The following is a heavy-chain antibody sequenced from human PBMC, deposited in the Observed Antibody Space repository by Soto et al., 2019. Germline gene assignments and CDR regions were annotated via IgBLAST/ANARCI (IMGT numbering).Heavy chain of an antibody. J-gene: IGHJ4*02. CDR1: GYTLTSYY. Sequence: ASVKGSCKASGYTLTSYYMHWVRQAPGQGLEWMGIINPSGGSTSYAQKFQGRVTMTRDTSTSTVYMELSRLRSEDTAVYYCARDRGSYGDHFFDYWGQGTLVTVSS. CDR2: INPSGGST. V-gene: IGHV1-46*01. D-gene: IGHD4-17*01. CDR3: ARDRGSYGDHFFDY.